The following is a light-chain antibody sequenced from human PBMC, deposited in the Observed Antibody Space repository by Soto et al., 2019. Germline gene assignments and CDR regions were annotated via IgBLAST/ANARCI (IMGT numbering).Light chain of an antibody. J-gene: IGKJ3*01. CDR3: QQRTNWPRSFT. CDR2: DTS. V-gene: IGKV3-11*01. Sequence: EIVLTQSPATLSLSPGERATLSCRASQSVSSYLAWYQQKPGQAPRLLIYDTSKRATGIPARFSGSGSGTDFTLTLSSLEPEDFAVYYCQQRTNWPRSFTFGPGTKVDIK. CDR1: QSVSSY.